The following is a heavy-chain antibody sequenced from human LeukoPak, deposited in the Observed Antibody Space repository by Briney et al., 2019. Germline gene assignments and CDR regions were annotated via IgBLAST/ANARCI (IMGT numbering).Heavy chain of an antibody. CDR2: IIPILGVP. D-gene: IGHD1-20*01. CDR3: TRVGAVTGTFDY. Sequence: SVKVSCKSSGGTFSSHTISWVRQAPGQGLEWMGRIIPILGVPNYAQRFQGRVTITADKSTSTVYMELSSLRSEDTAVYFCTRVGAVTGTFDYWGQGTLVTVSS. CDR1: GGTFSSHT. J-gene: IGHJ4*02. V-gene: IGHV1-69*02.